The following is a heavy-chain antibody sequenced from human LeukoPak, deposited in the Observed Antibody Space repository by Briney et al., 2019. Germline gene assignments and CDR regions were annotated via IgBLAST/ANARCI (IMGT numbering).Heavy chain of an antibody. V-gene: IGHV3-9*01. CDR3: ATSIVGLTYDEHFQH. CDR1: GFPFDDYG. Sequence: GGSLRLSCVASGFPFDDYGMLWVRQSPGKGLEWVSSISWNSGIIDYADSVKGRFTISRDNAKNSLYLQMNSLRAEDTAVYYCATSIVGLTYDEHFQHWGQGTLVTVSS. J-gene: IGHJ1*01. CDR2: ISWNSGII. D-gene: IGHD1-26*01.